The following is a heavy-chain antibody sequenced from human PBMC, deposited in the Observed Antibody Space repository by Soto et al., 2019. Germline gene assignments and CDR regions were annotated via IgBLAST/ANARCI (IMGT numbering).Heavy chain of an antibody. V-gene: IGHV3-23*01. CDR3: AKDYYYGSGSYPEVIGFGY. Sequence: GGSLRLSCAASGFTFSSYAMSWVRQAPGKGLEWVSAISGSGGSTYYADSVKGRFTISRDNSKNTLYLQMNSLRAEDTAVYYCAKDYYYGSGSYPEVIGFGYRGQGTLVTGSS. J-gene: IGHJ4*02. CDR1: GFTFSSYA. D-gene: IGHD3-10*01. CDR2: ISGSGGST.